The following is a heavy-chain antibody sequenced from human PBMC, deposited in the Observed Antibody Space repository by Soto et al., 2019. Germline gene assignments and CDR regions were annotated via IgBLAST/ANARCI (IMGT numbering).Heavy chain of an antibody. CDR3: ARVPLGISGYGMDV. D-gene: IGHD2-15*01. Sequence: EVQLVESGGGLVQPGGSLRLSCAASGFTFSSYWMHWVRQAPGKGLVWVSRINSDGSSTSYADSVKGRFTNTRDNAKNTLYLQMNSRGAEDTAVYYCARVPLGISGYGMDVWGQGTTVTVSS. CDR1: GFTFSSYW. V-gene: IGHV3-74*01. J-gene: IGHJ6*02. CDR2: INSDGSST.